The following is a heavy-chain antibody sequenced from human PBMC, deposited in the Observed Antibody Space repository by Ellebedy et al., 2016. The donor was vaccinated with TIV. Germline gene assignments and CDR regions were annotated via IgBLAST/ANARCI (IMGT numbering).Heavy chain of an antibody. V-gene: IGHV3-33*01. Sequence: GGSLRLXXAASGFTFSSHGMHWVRQAPGKGLEWVAVIWYDGSNKYYADSVKGRFTISRDNSRNTLYLQTNSLRAEDTAVYYCAREAYYYGSGRLVDVWGQGATVTVS. CDR2: IWYDGSNK. D-gene: IGHD3-10*01. CDR1: GFTFSSHG. CDR3: AREAYYYGSGRLVDV. J-gene: IGHJ6*02.